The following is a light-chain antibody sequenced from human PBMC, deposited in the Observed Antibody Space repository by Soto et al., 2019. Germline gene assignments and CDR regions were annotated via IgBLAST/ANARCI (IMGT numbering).Light chain of an antibody. J-gene: IGKJ1*01. V-gene: IGKV1-5*01. CDR3: QQYNSCSPET. CDR2: DAS. Sequence: DIQMTQSPSTLSASVGDRVTITCRASQSISSWLAWYQQKPGKAPKLLIYDASSLESGVPSRFSGSGSGTEFTLTISSLQPDDFATYYCQQYNSCSPETFGQGTKVDIK. CDR1: QSISSW.